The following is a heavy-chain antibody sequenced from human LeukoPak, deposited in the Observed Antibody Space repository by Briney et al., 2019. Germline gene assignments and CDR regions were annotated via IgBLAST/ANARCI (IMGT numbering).Heavy chain of an antibody. V-gene: IGHV4-59*04. CDR1: GGSINSYY. CDR2: IYYSGST. Sequence: SETLSLTCTVSGGSINSYYWSWVRQAPGKGLEWIGSIYYSGSTYYNPSRKSRVTISVDTSKNQFSLKLSSVTAADTAVYYCSRCGLLTDYWGQGTLVTVSS. J-gene: IGHJ4*02. D-gene: IGHD3-22*01. CDR3: SRCGLLTDY.